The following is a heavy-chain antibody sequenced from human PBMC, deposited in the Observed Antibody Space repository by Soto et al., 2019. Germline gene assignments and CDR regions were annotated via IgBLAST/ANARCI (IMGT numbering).Heavy chain of an antibody. Sequence: EVQLVESGGDMVQPGGSLTLSCAASGFTFNDYSMNWVRQAPGKGLEWVSYISSSSSAIYYADSVRGRFTISRDNAKNSLYLQLSSLRDEDTAVFYCARGQTALPGTQYYGMDLWGQGTTVTVSS. J-gene: IGHJ6*02. CDR3: ARGQTALPGTQYYGMDL. CDR1: GFTFNDYS. CDR2: ISSSSSAI. V-gene: IGHV3-48*02. D-gene: IGHD6-19*01.